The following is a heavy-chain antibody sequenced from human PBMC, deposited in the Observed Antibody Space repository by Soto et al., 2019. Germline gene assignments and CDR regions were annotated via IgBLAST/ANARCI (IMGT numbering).Heavy chain of an antibody. V-gene: IGHV3-23*01. J-gene: IGHJ5*02. CDR2: IGPGGVSS. CDR1: GFTFRSSA. CDR3: AKDRCGKGDLFDA. Sequence: EVQLLQSGGGLVQPGGSLRLSCAASGFTFRSSAMSWVRQPPGKGLEWVSAIGPGGVSSYYADSVKGRFTISRDNSKNTLYRKLSSLRAEDTAVYYCAKDRCGKGDLFDAWGQGTKVTVSS.